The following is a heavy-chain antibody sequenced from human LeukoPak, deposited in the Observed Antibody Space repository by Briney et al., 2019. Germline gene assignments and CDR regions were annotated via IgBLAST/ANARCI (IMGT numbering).Heavy chain of an antibody. D-gene: IGHD5-18*01. CDR2: IYSGGST. V-gene: IGHV3-53*01. J-gene: IGHJ6*04. CDR3: ARERYSYGYSYYYGMDV. Sequence: GGSLRLSCAASGFTVSSNYMSWVRQAPGKGLEWVSVIYSGGSTYYADSVKGRFTISRDNSKNTLYPQMNSLRAEDTAVYYCARERYSYGYSYYYGMDVWGKGTTVTVSS. CDR1: GFTVSSNY.